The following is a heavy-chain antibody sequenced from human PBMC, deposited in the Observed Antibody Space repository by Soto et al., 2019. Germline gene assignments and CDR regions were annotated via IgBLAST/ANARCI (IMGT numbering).Heavy chain of an antibody. V-gene: IGHV1-18*01. D-gene: IGHD6-13*01. Sequence: QVQLVQSGAEVKKPGASVKVSCKASGYTFTSYGISWVRQAPGQGLEWMGWISAYNGNTNYAQKLQGRVTMTTDTATSTAYMEMRSRRSDDRAVYYCAGDRRSGSSSWWRRYYYGMDVWGQGTTVTVSS. CDR1: GYTFTSYG. J-gene: IGHJ6*02. CDR2: ISAYNGNT. CDR3: AGDRRSGSSSWWRRYYYGMDV.